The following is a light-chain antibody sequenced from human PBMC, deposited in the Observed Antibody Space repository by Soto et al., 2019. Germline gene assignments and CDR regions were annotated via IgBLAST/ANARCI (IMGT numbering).Light chain of an antibody. Sequence: EIQMTQLLPTLSASVGDRVTITCRASQSIRHYLAWYQQMPGKAPKLLIYGASTLQSGVPSRFSGSGSGTGFTLTISSLQPDDFGTYFCQHHNSYSQTFGQGTKV. CDR3: QHHNSYSQT. CDR2: GAS. V-gene: IGKV1-5*01. J-gene: IGKJ1*01. CDR1: QSIRHY.